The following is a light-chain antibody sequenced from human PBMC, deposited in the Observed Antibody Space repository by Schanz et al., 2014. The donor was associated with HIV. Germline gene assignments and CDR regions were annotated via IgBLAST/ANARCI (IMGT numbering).Light chain of an antibody. CDR1: QSVSDNY. CDR2: GAS. V-gene: IGKV3D-20*02. Sequence: EIVLTQSPATLSLSPGERATLSCRASQSVSDNYLAWYQQRPGQAPRLLLYGASRRATGIPDRFSGSGSGTDFTLTINSLQTEDFATYYCQQSHSTLWTFGQGTKVEVK. J-gene: IGKJ1*01. CDR3: QQSHSTLWT.